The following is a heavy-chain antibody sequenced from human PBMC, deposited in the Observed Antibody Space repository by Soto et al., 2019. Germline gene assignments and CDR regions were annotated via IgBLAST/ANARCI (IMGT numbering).Heavy chain of an antibody. Sequence: QVQLVQSGAEVKKPGASVKVSCKASGYTFTNYGISWVRQAPEQGLEWMGWISAYSAETNYAQKPQGRVTMTTDTSTSTAYMELRSLSSDDTAVYYCAKTTVITYYYYGMDVWGQGTTLTVSS. CDR2: ISAYSAET. D-gene: IGHD4-4*01. CDR3: AKTTVITYYYYGMDV. V-gene: IGHV1-18*01. CDR1: GYTFTNYG. J-gene: IGHJ6*02.